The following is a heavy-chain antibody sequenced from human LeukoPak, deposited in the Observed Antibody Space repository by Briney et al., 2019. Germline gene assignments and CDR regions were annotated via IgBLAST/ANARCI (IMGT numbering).Heavy chain of an antibody. CDR2: ISASGGSK. Sequence: GGSLRLSCAASGFTFSSFAMAWVRQAPGKGPAWVAGISASGGSKSYADSVKARLSISRDNSKNMLYLQMNSLRVEDTAVYYCARSVQINQWEPLDFDIWGQGTMVTVSS. CDR3: ARSVQINQWEPLDFDI. J-gene: IGHJ3*02. CDR1: GFTFSSFA. D-gene: IGHD1-26*01. V-gene: IGHV3-23*01.